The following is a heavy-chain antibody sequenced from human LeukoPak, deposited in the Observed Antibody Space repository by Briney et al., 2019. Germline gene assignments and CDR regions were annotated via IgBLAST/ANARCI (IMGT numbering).Heavy chain of an antibody. Sequence: PSETLSLTCAVSGVSISSGGYSWSWIRQPPGKGLEWIGYIHHSGTTYYNPSLKSRVTISVDRSKNQFSLKLSSVTAADTAVYYCARSRTRDGYNTLNFDFWGLGTLVTVSS. CDR3: ARSRTRDGYNTLNFDF. CDR2: IHHSGTT. J-gene: IGHJ4*02. CDR1: GVSISSGGYS. V-gene: IGHV4-30-2*01. D-gene: IGHD5-24*01.